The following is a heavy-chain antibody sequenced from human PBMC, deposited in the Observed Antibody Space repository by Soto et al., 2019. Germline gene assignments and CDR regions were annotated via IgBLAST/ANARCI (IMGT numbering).Heavy chain of an antibody. Sequence: SETLSLTCTVSGGSISSYYWSWIRQPPGKGLEWIGYIYYSGSTNYNPSLKSRVTISVDTSKNQFSLKLSSVTAAETAVYYCARSIDCSSTSCYELPYYYYYMDVWGKGTTVTVSS. J-gene: IGHJ6*03. D-gene: IGHD2-2*01. CDR2: IYYSGST. CDR3: ARSIDCSSTSCYELPYYYYYMDV. V-gene: IGHV4-59*08. CDR1: GGSISSYY.